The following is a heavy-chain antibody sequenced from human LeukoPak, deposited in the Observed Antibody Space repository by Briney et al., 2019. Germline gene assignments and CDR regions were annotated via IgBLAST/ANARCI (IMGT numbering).Heavy chain of an antibody. CDR3: ARDGAVAGTGWFDP. CDR2: ISSSSSYT. D-gene: IGHD6-19*01. J-gene: IGHJ5*02. Sequence: GGPLRLSCAASGFTFSDYYVSWIRRAPGKGLMWVSYISSSSSYTNYADSVKGRFTISRDNAKNSLYLQMNSLRAEDTAVYYCARDGAVAGTGWFDPWGQGTLVTVSS. V-gene: IGHV3-11*06. CDR1: GFTFSDYY.